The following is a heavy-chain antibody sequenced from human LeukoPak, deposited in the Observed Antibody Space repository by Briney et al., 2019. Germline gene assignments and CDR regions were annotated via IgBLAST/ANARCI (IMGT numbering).Heavy chain of an antibody. Sequence: GGSLRLSCAASGFTFSSYEMNRVRQAPGKGLEWVSYISSSGSTIYYADSVKGRFTISRDNAKNSLYLQMNSLRAEDTAVYYCARDRLIGDYYYYMDVWGKGTTVTVSS. CDR3: ARDRLIGDYYYYMDV. V-gene: IGHV3-48*03. CDR2: ISSSGSTI. CDR1: GFTFSSYE. D-gene: IGHD2-21*01. J-gene: IGHJ6*03.